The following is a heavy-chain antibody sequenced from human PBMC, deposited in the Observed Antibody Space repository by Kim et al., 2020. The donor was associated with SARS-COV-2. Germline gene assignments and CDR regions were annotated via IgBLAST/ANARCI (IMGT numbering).Heavy chain of an antibody. CDR2: ISYDSTGT. J-gene: IGHJ4*02. Sequence: GGSLRLSCAASGFTFSKCGMTWVRQAPGKGLEWVASISYDSTGTYYADSVKGRFTISRDNAGNMLYLQMNSLRAEDSAIYFCAKRQGDSYGVDYWGQGT. CDR3: AKRQGDSYGVDY. CDR1: GFTFSKCG. V-gene: IGHV3-23*01. D-gene: IGHD5-18*01.